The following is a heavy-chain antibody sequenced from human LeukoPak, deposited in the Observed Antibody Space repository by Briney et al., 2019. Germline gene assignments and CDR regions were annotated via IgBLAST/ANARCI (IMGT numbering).Heavy chain of an antibody. CDR3: ARDRQATTAYDAFDI. J-gene: IGHJ3*02. CDR2: IYYSGST. D-gene: IGHD4-17*01. CDR1: GDSISSYY. V-gene: IGHV4-59*01. Sequence: SETLSLTCAVSGDSISSYYWSWIRQPPGKGLEWIGYIYYSGSTKYNPSLKSRVTISVDTSKNQFSLKLSSVTAADTAVYYCARDRQATTAYDAFDIWGRGTMVTVSS.